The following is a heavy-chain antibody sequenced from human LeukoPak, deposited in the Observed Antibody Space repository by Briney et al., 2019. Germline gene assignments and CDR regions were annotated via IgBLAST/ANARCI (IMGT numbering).Heavy chain of an antibody. V-gene: IGHV2-5*02. CDR2: IYWDDDK. CDR3: VRGYYNNLGDY. J-gene: IGHJ4*02. CDR1: GFSLSTSGVS. Sequence: SGPTLVNPTQTLTLTCTFSGFSLSTSGVSVGWIRQPPGKALEWLTIIYWDDDKRYSLSLKSRLTITKDTSKNQVVLIMTNMDPVDTATYYCVRGYYNNLGDYWDQGTLVTVSS. D-gene: IGHD3-10*01.